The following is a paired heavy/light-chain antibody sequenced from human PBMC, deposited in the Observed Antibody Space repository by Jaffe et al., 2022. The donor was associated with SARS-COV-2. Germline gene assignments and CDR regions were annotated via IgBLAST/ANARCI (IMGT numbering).Light chain of an antibody. CDR1: QRIDSL. CDR3: QQAKSFPWT. Sequence: DIQMTQSPSSVSASVGDRVTISCRASQRIDSLLGWYQEKPGKGPKLLIYVASTLQNGVPSRFSGSGSGTDFNLTITDLQPEDFATYYCQQAKSFPWTFGQGTKVEVK. J-gene: IGKJ1*01. CDR2: VAS. V-gene: IGKV1-12*02.
Heavy chain of an antibody. CDR1: GFTVSVSY. J-gene: IGHJ4*01. CDR2: ISSSDRNI. Sequence: QVQLVESGGALVKPGGSLRLSCEASGFTVSVSYMIWIRQAPGKGLECVSYISSSDRNIYYADSVKGRFTISRDGAKNTLYLQMSDLRAEDSAVYYCARDSSGWYFFDYWGHGTQVTVSS. V-gene: IGHV3-11*01. D-gene: IGHD3-22*01. CDR3: ARDSSGWYFFDY.